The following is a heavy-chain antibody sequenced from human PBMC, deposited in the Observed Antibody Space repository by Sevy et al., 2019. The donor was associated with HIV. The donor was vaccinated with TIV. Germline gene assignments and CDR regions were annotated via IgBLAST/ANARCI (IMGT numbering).Heavy chain of an antibody. CDR2: INPNSGGT. D-gene: IGHD2-15*01. CDR3: ARDHGGGSCYGY. CDR1: GYTFTGYY. V-gene: IGHV1-2*06. Sequence: ASVKVSCKASGYTFTGYYMHWVRQAPGQGLEWMGRINPNSGGTIYAQKFQGRVTMTRDTSISTAYMELSRLRSDDTAVYYCARDHGGGSCYGYWGQGTLVTVSS. J-gene: IGHJ4*02.